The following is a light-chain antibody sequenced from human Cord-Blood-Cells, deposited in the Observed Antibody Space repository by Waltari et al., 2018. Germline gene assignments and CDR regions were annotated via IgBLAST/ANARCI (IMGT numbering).Light chain of an antibody. J-gene: IGLJ2*01. V-gene: IGLV3-1*01. CDR3: QAWDSSVV. Sequence: SYELTQPPSVSVSPGQTXSXTXSXDKLGDKYACWYQQKPGQSPVLVIYQDSKRPSGIPERFSGSNSGNTATLTISGTQAMDEADYYCQAWDSSVVFGGGTKLTVL. CDR1: KLGDKY. CDR2: QDS.